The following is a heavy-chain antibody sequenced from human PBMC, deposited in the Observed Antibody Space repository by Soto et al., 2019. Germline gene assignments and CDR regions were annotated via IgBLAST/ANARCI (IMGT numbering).Heavy chain of an antibody. CDR2: ISSSSSTI. J-gene: IGHJ3*02. D-gene: IGHD5-18*01. CDR1: GFTFSSYS. V-gene: IGHV3-48*01. Sequence: GGSLRLSCAASGFTFSSYSMNWVRQAPGKGLEWVSYISSSSSTIYYADSVKGPFTITEDNAKNQPYLQMNSLRAEDTAVYYCARDQGGYSYGYDAFDIWGQGTMVTVSS. CDR3: ARDQGGYSYGYDAFDI.